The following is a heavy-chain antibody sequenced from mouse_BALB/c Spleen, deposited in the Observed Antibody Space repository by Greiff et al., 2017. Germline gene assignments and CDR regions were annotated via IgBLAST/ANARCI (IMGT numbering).Heavy chain of an antibody. Sequence: EVQLQESGPGLVKPSQSLSLTCTVTGYSITSDYAWNWIRQFPGNKLEWMGYISYSGSTSYNPSLKSRISITRDTSKNQFFLQLNSVTTEDTATYYCARREVWGRGDFDYWGQGTTRTVSS. CDR1: GYSITSDYA. CDR2: ISYSGST. V-gene: IGHV3-2*02. J-gene: IGHJ2*01. CDR3: ARREVWGRGDFDY. D-gene: IGHD3-3*01.